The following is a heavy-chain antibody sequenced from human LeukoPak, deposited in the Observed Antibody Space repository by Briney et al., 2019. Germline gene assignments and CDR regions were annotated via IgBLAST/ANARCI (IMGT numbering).Heavy chain of an antibody. J-gene: IGHJ4*02. V-gene: IGHV4-39*07. CDR3: AREVRIIAAAGTGDY. CDR1: GGSISSSSYY. Sequence: SETLSLTCTVSGGSISSSSYYWGWIRQPTGKGLEWFGNIYYSGSTYYNPSLKSRVTISVDTSKNQFSLKLSSVTAADTAVYYCAREVRIIAAAGTGDYWGQGTLVTVSS. CDR2: IYYSGST. D-gene: IGHD6-13*01.